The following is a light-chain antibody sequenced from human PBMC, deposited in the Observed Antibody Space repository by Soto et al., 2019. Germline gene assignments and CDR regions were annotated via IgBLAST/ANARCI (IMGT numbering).Light chain of an antibody. CDR2: SNH. CDR1: SSNIGTYT. Sequence: QSVLTQPPSASGTPGQRVTIACSGSSSNIGTYTVDWYQQVPGTAPKLLIYSNHQRPSGVPDRFSGYRSVTSASLAISGLQSEDEDDYYCAAWDDSLNGPVFGGGTKLTVL. J-gene: IGLJ2*01. CDR3: AAWDDSLNGPV. V-gene: IGLV1-44*01.